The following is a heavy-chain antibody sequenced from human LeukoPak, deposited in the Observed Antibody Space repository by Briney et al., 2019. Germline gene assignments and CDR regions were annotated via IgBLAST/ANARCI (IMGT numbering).Heavy chain of an antibody. CDR3: ARASRQFQDAFDI. Sequence: GGSLRLSCAASGITVSSNYMSWVRQAPGKGLEWVSAIYSGGTTDSVDSVKGRFTISRDDPKNTLYLQMNSLRAEDTAVYYCARASRQFQDAFDIWGQGTMVTVSS. J-gene: IGHJ3*02. CDR1: GITVSSNY. V-gene: IGHV3-66*01. CDR2: IYSGGTT. D-gene: IGHD5-24*01.